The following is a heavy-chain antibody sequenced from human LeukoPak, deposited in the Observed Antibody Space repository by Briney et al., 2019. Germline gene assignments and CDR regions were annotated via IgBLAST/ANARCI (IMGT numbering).Heavy chain of an antibody. V-gene: IGHV3-30*02. Sequence: GSLRLSCAASGFTFSSYGMHWVRQAPGKGLEWVAFIRYDGSNKYYADSVKGRFTISRDNSKNTLYLQMNSLRAEDTAVYYCAKDRRRYCSSTSCRSAEYFQHWGQGTLVTVSS. CDR3: AKDRRRYCSSTSCRSAEYFQH. J-gene: IGHJ1*01. CDR1: GFTFSSYG. CDR2: IRYDGSNK. D-gene: IGHD2-2*01.